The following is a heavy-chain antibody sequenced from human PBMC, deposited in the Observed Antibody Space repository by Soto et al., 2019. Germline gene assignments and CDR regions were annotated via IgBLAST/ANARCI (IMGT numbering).Heavy chain of an antibody. CDR2: ISAYNGNT. D-gene: IGHD5-18*01. CDR3: ARGLAPKLWTTKPLSY. J-gene: IGHJ4*02. Sequence: GASVNVSCKASGYTFTSYGISWVRQAPGQGLEWMGWISAYNGNTNYAQKLQGRVTMTTDTSTSTAYMELRSLRSDDTAVYYCARGLAPKLWTTKPLSYWGQGTLVTVSS. CDR1: GYTFTSYG. V-gene: IGHV1-18*01.